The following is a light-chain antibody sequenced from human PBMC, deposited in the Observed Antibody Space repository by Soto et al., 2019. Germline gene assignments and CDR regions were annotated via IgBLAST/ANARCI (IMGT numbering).Light chain of an antibody. J-gene: IGKJ1*01. CDR3: QQYASSLT. CDR2: GAS. Sequence: EIVLTKSPGSLSLSLGERATLSCRASQSVDSAFFAWYQQKPGQPPRLLMYGASRRATGIPDRFSGSGSGTDFTLTISRLEPEDVAVYYCQQYASSLTLGQGTKVE. V-gene: IGKV3-20*01. CDR1: QSVDSAF.